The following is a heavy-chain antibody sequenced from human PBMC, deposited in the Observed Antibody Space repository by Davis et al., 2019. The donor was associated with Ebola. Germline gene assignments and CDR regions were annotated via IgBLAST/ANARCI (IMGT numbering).Heavy chain of an antibody. V-gene: IGHV4-30-4*07. CDR3: AGEKLELTYYYGMDV. CDR2: IYYSGST. D-gene: IGHD1-1*01. CDR1: GGSISSGGYS. Sequence: LRLSCAVSGGSISSGGYSWSWIRQPPGKGLEWIGYIYYSGSTYYNPSLKSRVTISVDTSKNQFSLKLSSVTAADTAVYYCAGEKLELTYYYGMDVWGQGTTVTVSS. J-gene: IGHJ6*02.